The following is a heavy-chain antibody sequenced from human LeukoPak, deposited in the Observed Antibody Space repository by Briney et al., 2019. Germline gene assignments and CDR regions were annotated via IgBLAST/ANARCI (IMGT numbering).Heavy chain of an antibody. V-gene: IGHV3-7*01. D-gene: IGHD5-18*01. J-gene: IGHJ4*02. CDR2: IKQDVSEK. CDR1: GFTFSSYW. Sequence: PGGSLRLSCAASGFTFSSYWMSWVRQAPGKGLEWVANIKQDVSEKYYVDSVKGRFTISRDNAKNSLYLQMNSLRAEDTAVYYCATEKRGYSYGSPAALGYWGQGTLVTVSS. CDR3: ATEKRGYSYGSPAALGY.